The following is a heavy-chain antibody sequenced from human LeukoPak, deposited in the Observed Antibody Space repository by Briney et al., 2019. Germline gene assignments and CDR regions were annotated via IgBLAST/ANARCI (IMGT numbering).Heavy chain of an antibody. D-gene: IGHD6-13*01. CDR3: TRDGPYSSSWYMGNLPDFDY. Sequence: RPGGSLRLSCTASGFTFGDYAMSWFRQAPGKGLEWVGFIRSKAYGGTTEYAASVKGRFTISRDDSKSIAYLQMNSLKTEDTAVYYCTRDGPYSSSWYMGNLPDFDYWGQGTLVTVSS. CDR1: GFTFGDYA. CDR2: IRSKAYGGTT. J-gene: IGHJ4*02. V-gene: IGHV3-49*03.